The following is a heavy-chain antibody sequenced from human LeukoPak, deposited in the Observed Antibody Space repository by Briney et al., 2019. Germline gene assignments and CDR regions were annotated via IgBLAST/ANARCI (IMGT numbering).Heavy chain of an antibody. J-gene: IGHJ5*02. CDR2: IYYSGST. V-gene: IGHV4-39*07. D-gene: IGHD2-2*02. CDR3: AVGNTYCSSTSCYTVRNWFDP. Sequence: SETLSLTCTVSGGSISSSSYYWGWIRRPPGKGLEWIGSIYYSGSTYYNPSLKSRVTISVDTSKNQFSLKLSSVTAADTAVYYCAVGNTYCSSTSCYTVRNWFDPWGQGTLVTVSS. CDR1: GGSISSSSYY.